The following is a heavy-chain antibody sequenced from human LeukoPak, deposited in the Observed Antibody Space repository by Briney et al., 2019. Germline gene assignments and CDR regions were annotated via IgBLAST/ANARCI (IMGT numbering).Heavy chain of an antibody. CDR3: AKDRWRDGSSSFDN. J-gene: IGHJ4*02. CDR2: ISTYNGNT. D-gene: IGHD6-6*01. CDR1: GYNFTSYS. V-gene: IGHV1-18*01. Sequence: ASVKVSCKASGYNFTSYSINWVRQAPGQGLEWMGWISTYNGNTNYAQKLQGRVTMTTDTSTSTAYMELRSLRSDDTAVYYCAKDRWRDGSSSFDNWGQGTLVSVSS.